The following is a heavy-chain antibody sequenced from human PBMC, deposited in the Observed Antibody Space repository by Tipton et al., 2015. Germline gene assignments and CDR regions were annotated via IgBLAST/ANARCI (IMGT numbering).Heavy chain of an antibody. CDR2: INWNGGKT. D-gene: IGHD6-13*01. CDR3: ARHVSSSLDY. CDR1: GFKFDDYA. V-gene: IGHV3-43*01. Sequence: SLRLSCAAYGFKFDDYAMHWVRQAPGKGLEWVSVINWNGGKTDYGDSLKGRFTISRDNKKKSLYLQMNSLTTEDTALHYCARHVSSSLDYWGQGTLVTVSS. J-gene: IGHJ4*02.